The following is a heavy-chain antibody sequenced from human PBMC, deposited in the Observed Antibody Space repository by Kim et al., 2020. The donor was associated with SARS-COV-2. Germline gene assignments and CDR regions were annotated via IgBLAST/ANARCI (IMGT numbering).Heavy chain of an antibody. CDR1: GCTFISYS. CDR3: ARVEIGETSAFLTLYHFD. Sequence: SVKVSCKASGCTFISYSMNWLRQAPGQGLEWMGMINPIRGISNYAQKFQGRVTITTDTSTSTVYMELSSLRSADTAVYYCARVEIGETSAFLTLYHFD. J-gene: IGHJ4*01. CDR2: INPIRGIS. V-gene: IGHV1-69*04. D-gene: IGHD3-16*01.